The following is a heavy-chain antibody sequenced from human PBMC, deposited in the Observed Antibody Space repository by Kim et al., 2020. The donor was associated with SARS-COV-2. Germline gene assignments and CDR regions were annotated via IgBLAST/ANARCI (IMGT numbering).Heavy chain of an antibody. CDR3: ARDYYDSSGYYPWGY. J-gene: IGHJ4*02. Sequence: DSLKGRFTISRDNAKNSLYLQRNSLRAEDTAVYYCARDYYDSSGYYPWGYWGQGTLVTVSS. V-gene: IGHV3-21*01. D-gene: IGHD3-22*01.